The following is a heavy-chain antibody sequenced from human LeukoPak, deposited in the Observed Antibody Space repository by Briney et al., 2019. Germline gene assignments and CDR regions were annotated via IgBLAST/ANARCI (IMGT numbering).Heavy chain of an antibody. V-gene: IGHV3-74*01. Sequence: PGGSLRLSCAASGFTFSSYWMHWVRQAPGKGLVWVSRINSDGSSTSYADSVKGRFTISRDNAKNTLYLQMNSLRAEDTAVYYCARGGGGDYGNWFDPWGQGTQVTVSS. CDR1: GFTFSSYW. J-gene: IGHJ5*02. CDR2: INSDGSST. CDR3: ARGGGGDYGNWFDP. D-gene: IGHD4-17*01.